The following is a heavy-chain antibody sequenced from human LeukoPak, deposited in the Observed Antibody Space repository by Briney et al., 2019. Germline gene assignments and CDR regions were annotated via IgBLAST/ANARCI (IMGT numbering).Heavy chain of an antibody. Sequence: SETLSLTCTVSGGSISSSSYYWGWIRQPPGKGLEWIGSIYYSGSTYYNPSLKSRVTISVDTSKNQFSLKLSSVTAADTAVYYCARAQWGRGGAPVVVVAAANWFDPWGQGTLVTVSS. D-gene: IGHD2-15*01. CDR1: GGSISSSSYY. J-gene: IGHJ5*02. CDR3: ARAQWGRGGAPVVVVAAANWFDP. CDR2: IYYSGST. V-gene: IGHV4-39*07.